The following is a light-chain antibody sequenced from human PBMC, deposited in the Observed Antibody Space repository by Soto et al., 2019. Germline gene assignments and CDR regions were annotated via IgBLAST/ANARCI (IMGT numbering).Light chain of an antibody. CDR1: SSDVGGYNY. V-gene: IGLV2-8*01. J-gene: IGLJ1*01. CDR3: RSYEGSDMFV. Sequence: QSALTQPPSASGSPGQSVTISCTGTSSDVGGYNYVSWYQQHPGKAPKLIIYEVRERPSGVPDRFSGSKSGNTASLTVSGLQAEDEDDYYCRSYEGSDMFVFGTGTKVTVL. CDR2: EVR.